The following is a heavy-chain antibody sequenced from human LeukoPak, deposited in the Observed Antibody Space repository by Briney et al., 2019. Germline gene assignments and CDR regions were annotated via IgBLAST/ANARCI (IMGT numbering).Heavy chain of an antibody. CDR1: GFTFSSYW. CDR3: ARTRDVNSGYRSFEY. CDR2: IKEDGSEK. D-gene: IGHD3-22*01. J-gene: IGHJ4*02. Sequence: GGSLRLSCAASGFTFSSYWMNWVRQAPGKGLEWVANIKEDGSEKYYVDSVKGRFTISRDNAKNSLYLQMNSLTAEDTAVYYCARTRDVNSGYRSFEYWGQGTLVTVSS. V-gene: IGHV3-7*01.